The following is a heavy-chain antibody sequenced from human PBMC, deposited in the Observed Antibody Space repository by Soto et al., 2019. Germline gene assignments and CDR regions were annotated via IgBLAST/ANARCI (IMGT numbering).Heavy chain of an antibody. CDR2: ISWNSGSI. V-gene: IGHV3-9*01. CDR1: GFTFDDYA. D-gene: IGHD1-1*01. Sequence: QPGGSLRLSCAASGFTFDDYAMHWVRQAPGKGLEWVSGISWNSGSIGYADSVKGRFTISRDNAKNSLYLQMNSLRAEDTALYYCAKDKALGTTGTRRWGTLDYWGQGTLVTVSS. J-gene: IGHJ4*02. CDR3: AKDKALGTTGTRRWGTLDY.